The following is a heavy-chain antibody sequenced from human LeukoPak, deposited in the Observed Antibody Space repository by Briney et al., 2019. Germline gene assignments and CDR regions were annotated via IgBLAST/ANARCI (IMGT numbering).Heavy chain of an antibody. CDR2: IYYNGNT. CDR1: GGSINGHY. Sequence: SSETLSLTCTVSGGSINGHYWSWLRQSPGKGLEWVGYIYYNGNTNYNPSLKSRITISVDTSKNQFSLNLSSVTAADTAVYYCTGLHFAAAEEFDPWGQGTLVTVSS. V-gene: IGHV4-59*08. D-gene: IGHD6-13*01. CDR3: TGLHFAAAEEFDP. J-gene: IGHJ5*02.